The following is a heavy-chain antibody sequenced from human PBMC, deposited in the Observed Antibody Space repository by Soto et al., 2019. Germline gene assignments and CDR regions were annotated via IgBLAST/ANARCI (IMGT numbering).Heavy chain of an antibody. CDR1: GYTFTSYA. V-gene: IGHV1-3*01. Sequence: ASVKVSCKASGYTFTSYAMHWVRQAPGQRLEWMGWINAGNGNTKYSQKFQGRVTITRDTSASTAYMELSSLRSEDTAVYYCAYYYDSSGYYVYAFDIWGQGTMATVSS. CDR2: INAGNGNT. CDR3: AYYYDSSGYYVYAFDI. J-gene: IGHJ3*02. D-gene: IGHD3-22*01.